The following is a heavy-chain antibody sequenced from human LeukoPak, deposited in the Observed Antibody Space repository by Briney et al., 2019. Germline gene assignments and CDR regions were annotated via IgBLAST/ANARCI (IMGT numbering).Heavy chain of an antibody. J-gene: IGHJ6*02. V-gene: IGHV1-69*04. CDR2: IIPILGIA. CDR3: ARYCSGGSCYSYYYYGMDV. Sequence: SVKVSCKASGGTFSSYAISWVRQAPGQGLEWMGRIIPILGIANYAQKFQGRVTITADKSTSTAYMELSSLRSEDTAVYYCARYCSGGSCYSYYYYGMDVWGQGTTVTVSS. D-gene: IGHD2-15*01. CDR1: GGTFSSYA.